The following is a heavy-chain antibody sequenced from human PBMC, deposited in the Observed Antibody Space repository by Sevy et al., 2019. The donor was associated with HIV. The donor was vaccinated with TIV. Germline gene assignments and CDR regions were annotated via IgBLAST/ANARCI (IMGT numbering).Heavy chain of an antibody. D-gene: IGHD2-2*01. CDR3: ATGDNEVVTYAFDS. CDR2: FDPRDGET. V-gene: IGHV1-24*01. CDR1: GDILIELS. Sequence: ASVKVSCKVSGDILIELSMHWVRQAPGKGLEWMGGFDPRDGETLYEQKFQGRVTMTKDTSTDTAYMELTSLRSEDTAVYYCATGDNEVVTYAFDSWGQRTTVTVSS. J-gene: IGHJ3*02.